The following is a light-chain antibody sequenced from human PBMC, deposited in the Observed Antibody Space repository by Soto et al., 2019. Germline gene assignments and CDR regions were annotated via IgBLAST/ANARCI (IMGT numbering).Light chain of an antibody. Sequence: ETVLTQSPGTVSLSPGERATLSCRTSQSVNNDYLAWYQQKPGQAPRLLIYGVFNRVTGIPGRFSGSGSGTDFTLTISGLEPGDSAVYFCHHYDGSPRTFGQGTKLEIK. CDR1: QSVNNDY. CDR2: GVF. J-gene: IGKJ2*01. CDR3: HHYDGSPRT. V-gene: IGKV3-20*01.